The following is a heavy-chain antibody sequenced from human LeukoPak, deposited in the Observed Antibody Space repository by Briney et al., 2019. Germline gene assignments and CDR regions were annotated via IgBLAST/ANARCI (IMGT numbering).Heavy chain of an antibody. Sequence: PSETLSLTCTVSGGSISSSSYYWGWIRQPPGKGLEWIGSIYYSGSSYYNPSLKSRVTISVDTSKHQFSLKLSSVTAADTAVYYCAENYYDSSGYYRWGQGTLVTVSS. D-gene: IGHD3-22*01. CDR3: AENYYDSSGYYR. J-gene: IGHJ4*02. CDR2: IYYSGSS. V-gene: IGHV4-39*01. CDR1: GGSISSSSYY.